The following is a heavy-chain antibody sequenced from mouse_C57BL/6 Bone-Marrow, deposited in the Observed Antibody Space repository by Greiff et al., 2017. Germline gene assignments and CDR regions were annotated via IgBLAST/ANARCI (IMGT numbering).Heavy chain of an antibody. J-gene: IGHJ2*01. CDR2: ISDGGSYT. Sequence: EVMLVESGGGLVKPGGSLKLSCAASGFTFSSYAMSWVRQTPEKRLEWVATISDGGSYTDYPDTVQGRFTISRDNAKNNLYLQMSHLKSEDTAMYGCTREADYTYFDYWGQGTTLTVSS. CDR3: TREADYTYFDY. D-gene: IGHD2-12*01. CDR1: GFTFSSYA. V-gene: IGHV5-4*01.